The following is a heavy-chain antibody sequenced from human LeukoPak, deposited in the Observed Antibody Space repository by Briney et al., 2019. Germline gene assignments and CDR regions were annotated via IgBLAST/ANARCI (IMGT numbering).Heavy chain of an antibody. CDR2: ISGSAGST. J-gene: IGHJ4*02. Sequence: PGRSLRLSCAASGFTFSSYAMSWVRQAPGKGLEWVSDISGSAGSTCYADSVKGRFSISRDNSKNTLYLQMNSLRAEDTAVYYCARVALGYSGAWDVWGQGTLVTVTS. D-gene: IGHD5-12*01. CDR1: GFTFSSYA. CDR3: ARVALGYSGAWDV. V-gene: IGHV3-23*01.